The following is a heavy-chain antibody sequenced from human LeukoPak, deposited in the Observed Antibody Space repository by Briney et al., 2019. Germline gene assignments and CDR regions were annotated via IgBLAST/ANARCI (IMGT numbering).Heavy chain of an antibody. Sequence: PGGSLRPSCAASGFTFSSYEMNWVRQAPGKGLEWVSYISSSGTTIYYADSVKGRFTISRDNAKNSLYLQMNSLRAEDTAVYYCAIGLFEEQQLYWGEGTMVTVSS. V-gene: IGHV3-48*03. CDR1: GFTFSSYE. CDR2: ISSSGTTI. J-gene: IGHJ4*01. D-gene: IGHD6-13*01. CDR3: AIGLFEEQQLY.